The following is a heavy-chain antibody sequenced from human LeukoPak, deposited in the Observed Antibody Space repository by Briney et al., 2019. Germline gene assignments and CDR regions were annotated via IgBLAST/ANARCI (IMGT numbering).Heavy chain of an antibody. Sequence: GGSLRLSCAASGFTFSDYAMDWVRQAPGKGLEWVSAISSSSGYIYYADSVKGRFTISRDNAKNSVSLQMNSLRAEDTAVYYCARIFRYQLVDYYALDVWGQGTTVTVSS. CDR2: ISSSSGYI. V-gene: IGHV3-21*01. D-gene: IGHD2-2*01. CDR3: ARIFRYQLVDYYALDV. CDR1: GFTFSDYA. J-gene: IGHJ6*02.